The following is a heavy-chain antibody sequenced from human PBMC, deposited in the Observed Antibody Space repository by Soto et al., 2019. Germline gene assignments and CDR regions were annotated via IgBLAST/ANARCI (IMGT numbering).Heavy chain of an antibody. D-gene: IGHD1-20*01. Sequence: QVQLVQSGAEVKKPGASVKVSCKASGYTFTNYAMHWVRQAPGQRLEWMGWINAGNGNTKYSQKFQGRVTITRDTAASTAYMELSSLRSEDTAVYYCAREGYNWNGVVGYWGQGALVTVSS. J-gene: IGHJ4*02. CDR3: AREGYNWNGVVGY. V-gene: IGHV1-3*01. CDR1: GYTFTNYA. CDR2: INAGNGNT.